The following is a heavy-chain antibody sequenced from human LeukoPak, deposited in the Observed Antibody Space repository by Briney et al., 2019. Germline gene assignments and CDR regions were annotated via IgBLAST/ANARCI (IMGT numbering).Heavy chain of an antibody. J-gene: IGHJ4*02. CDR3: AKAHGDASGYYYFDY. V-gene: IGHV3-23*01. CDR1: GFIFSNYG. CDR2: IRGNADTT. Sequence: GGSLRLSCAASGFIFSNYGMSWVRQAPGKGLEWVSAIRGNADTTYYADSVKGRFTISRDNSKNMLYLQMNSLRVEDTAVYYCAKAHGDASGYYYFDYWGQGTLVTVSS. D-gene: IGHD3-22*01.